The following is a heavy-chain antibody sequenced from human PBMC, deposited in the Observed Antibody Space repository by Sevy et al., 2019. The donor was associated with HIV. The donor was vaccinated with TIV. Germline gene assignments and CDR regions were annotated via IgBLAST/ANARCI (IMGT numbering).Heavy chain of an antibody. CDR2: ISWNGGRI. Sequence: GGSLRLSCAASGFTFDDYAMHWVRQTPRKGLEWVSGISWNGGRIGYADSVKGRFTISRDNAKNSLYLQMNSLRAEDTALYYCAKGCNSNYSPDYFDYWGQGTLVTVSS. CDR1: GFTFDDYA. CDR3: AKGCNSNYSPDYFDY. V-gene: IGHV3-9*01. J-gene: IGHJ4*02. D-gene: IGHD4-4*01.